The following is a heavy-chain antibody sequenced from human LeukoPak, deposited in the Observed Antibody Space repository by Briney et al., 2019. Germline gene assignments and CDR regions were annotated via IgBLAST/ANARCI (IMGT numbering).Heavy chain of an antibody. D-gene: IGHD5-24*01. J-gene: IGHJ4*02. CDR2: INPSGGST. V-gene: IGHV1-46*01. CDR1: GGTFSSYA. CDR3: ARGLYRWLQTY. Sequence: GASVKVSCKASGGTFSSYAISWVRQAPGQGLEWMGIINPSGGSTSYAQKFQGRVTMTRDTSTSTVYMELSSLRSEDTAVYYCARGLYRWLQTYWGQGTLVTVSS.